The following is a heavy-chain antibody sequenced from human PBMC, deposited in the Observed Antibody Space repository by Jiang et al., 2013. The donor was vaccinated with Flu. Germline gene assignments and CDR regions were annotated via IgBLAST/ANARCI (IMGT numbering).Heavy chain of an antibody. V-gene: IGHV3-21*01. Sequence: SSISSSSSYIYYADSVKGRFTISRDNAKNSLYLQMNSLRAEDTAVYYCARAAYGDPLEYFDYWGQGTLVTVSS. J-gene: IGHJ4*02. CDR3: ARAAYGDPLEYFDY. D-gene: IGHD4-17*01. CDR2: ISSSSSYI.